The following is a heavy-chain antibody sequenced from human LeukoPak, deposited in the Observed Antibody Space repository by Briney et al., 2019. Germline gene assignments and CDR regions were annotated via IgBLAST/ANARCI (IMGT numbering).Heavy chain of an antibody. CDR3: ARGNYYGSGPLFDA. CDR1: GYTFNDYY. D-gene: IGHD3-10*01. V-gene: IGHV1-2*02. Sequence: ASVKVSCKASGYTFNDYYMHWVRQAPGQGLEWMGWIDPYSGGTNHAQKFQGRVTMTRDTSISTAYMELSRLSSDDTADYYCARGNYYGSGPLFDAWGQGTLVNVS. CDR2: IDPYSGGT. J-gene: IGHJ5*02.